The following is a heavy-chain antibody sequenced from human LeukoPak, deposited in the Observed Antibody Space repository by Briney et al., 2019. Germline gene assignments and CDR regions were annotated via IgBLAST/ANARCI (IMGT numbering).Heavy chain of an antibody. CDR2: IYYSGSA. V-gene: IGHV4-61*01. J-gene: IGHJ6*02. D-gene: IGHD3-10*01. CDR1: GGSISSSSYY. Sequence: PSETLSLTCTVSGGSISSSSYYWSWIRQPPGKGLEWIGYIYYSGSANYSPSLKSRVTISLDTSQNQFSLNLTSVTAADTALYYCARSSGSGSRNYYYYPLDVWGQGTTVTVSS. CDR3: ARSSGSGSRNYYYYPLDV.